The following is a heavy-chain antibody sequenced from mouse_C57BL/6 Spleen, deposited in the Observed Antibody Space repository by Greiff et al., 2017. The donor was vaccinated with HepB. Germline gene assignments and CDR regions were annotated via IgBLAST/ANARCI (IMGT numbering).Heavy chain of an antibody. CDR2: ISDGGSYT. V-gene: IGHV5-4*01. Sequence: DVMLVESGGGLVKPGGSLKLSCAASGFTFSSYAMSWVRQTPEKRLEWVATISDGGSYTYYPDNVKGRFTISRDNAKNNLYLQMSHLKSEDTAMYYCARDPDGFAWFAYWGQGTLVTVSA. J-gene: IGHJ3*01. CDR1: GFTFSSYA. CDR3: ARDPDGFAWFAY. D-gene: IGHD2-3*01.